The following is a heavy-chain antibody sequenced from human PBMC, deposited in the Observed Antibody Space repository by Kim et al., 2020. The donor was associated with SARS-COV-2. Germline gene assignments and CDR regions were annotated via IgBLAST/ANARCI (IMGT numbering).Heavy chain of an antibody. Sequence: GGSLRLSCAASGFTFSSYSMNWVRQAPGKGLEWVSYISSSSSTIYYADSVKGRFTISRDNAKNTLYLQMNSLRDEDTAVYYCAGDWEYYGSGSYVVGYWGQGALVTVSP. D-gene: IGHD3-10*01. V-gene: IGHV3-48*02. CDR3: AGDWEYYGSGSYVVGY. CDR1: GFTFSSYS. J-gene: IGHJ4*02. CDR2: ISSSSSTI.